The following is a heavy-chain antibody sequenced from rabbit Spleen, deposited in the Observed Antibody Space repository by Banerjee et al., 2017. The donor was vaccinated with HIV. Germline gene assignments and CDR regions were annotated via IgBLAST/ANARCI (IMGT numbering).Heavy chain of an antibody. Sequence: QSLEESGGDLVKPGASLTLTCTASGFSFNNNYFMCWVRQAPGKGPEWIACIYAGSSGSTYYASWAKGRFTISKTSSTTVTLQMTSLTAADTATYFCARDLTGIIGWNFYLWGPGTLVTVS. D-gene: IGHD1-1*01. CDR3: ARDLTGIIGWNFYL. CDR1: GFSFNNNYF. CDR2: IYAGSSGST. V-gene: IGHV1S40*01. J-gene: IGHJ4*01.